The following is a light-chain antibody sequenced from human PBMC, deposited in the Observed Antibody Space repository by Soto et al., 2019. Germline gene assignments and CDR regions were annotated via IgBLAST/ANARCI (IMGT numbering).Light chain of an antibody. V-gene: IGKV3-20*01. CDR2: AAS. J-gene: IGKJ2*01. CDR3: QLYGGSHMFS. CDR1: ESISSSY. Sequence: EIVLTQSPGTLSLSPGEGATLSCRASESISSSYLAWYQQRPGQSPRLLIYAASSRAAGIPDRFSGSGSGADLTLTIRRMAPEDFAVYYCQLYGGSHMFSFGQGTKLQIK.